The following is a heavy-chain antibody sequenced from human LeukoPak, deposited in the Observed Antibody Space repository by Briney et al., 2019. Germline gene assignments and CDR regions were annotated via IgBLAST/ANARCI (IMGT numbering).Heavy chain of an antibody. CDR3: ARASGYGGKYSWFDP. Sequence: GGSLRLSCAASGFTFSSYWMHWVRQAPGKGLVWVSRINSDGSSTSYADSVKGRFTISRDNAKNTLYLQMNSLRAEDTAVYYCARASGYGGKYSWFDPWGQGTLVTVSS. J-gene: IGHJ5*02. V-gene: IGHV3-74*01. CDR2: INSDGSST. CDR1: GFTFSSYW. D-gene: IGHD4-23*01.